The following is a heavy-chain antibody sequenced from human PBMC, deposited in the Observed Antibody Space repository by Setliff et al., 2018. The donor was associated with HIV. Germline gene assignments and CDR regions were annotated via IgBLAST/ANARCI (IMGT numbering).Heavy chain of an antibody. CDR3: AKGGYYDSTGYYYYYFYYLDE. D-gene: IGHD3-22*01. CDR1: GGTFSSYA. V-gene: IGHV1-69*13. Sequence: SVKVSCKASGGTFSSYAISWVRQAPGQGLEWMGGIIPIFGTANYAQKFQGRVTITADESTSTAYMELSSLRSEDTAVYYCAKGGYYDSTGYYYYYFYYLDEWGKGTTVTVSS. J-gene: IGHJ6*03. CDR2: IIPIFGTA.